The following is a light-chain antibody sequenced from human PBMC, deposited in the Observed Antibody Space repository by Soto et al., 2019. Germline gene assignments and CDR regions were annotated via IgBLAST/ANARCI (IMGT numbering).Light chain of an antibody. CDR1: SSNIGAGYD. CDR2: GNS. Sequence: QSVLTQPPSVSGAPGQRVTISCTGSSSNIGAGYDVHWYQQLPGTAPKLLIYGNSNRPSGDPDRFSGSKSGTSASLAITGLQAEDEADYYCQSYDSSLSVHAVFGGGTKLTVL. J-gene: IGLJ7*01. V-gene: IGLV1-40*01. CDR3: QSYDSSLSVHAV.